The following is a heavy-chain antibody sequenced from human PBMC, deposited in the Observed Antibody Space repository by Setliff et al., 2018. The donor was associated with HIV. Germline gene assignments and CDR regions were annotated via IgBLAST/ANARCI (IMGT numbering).Heavy chain of an antibody. CDR3: ARRPYYFDS. Sequence: SETLSLTCTVSGYSISSGYYWGWIRQTPGKGLEWIGSIYLSGSTYYNPSLKSRVIISLDTSKNQFSLKLSSVTAADTAVYYCARRPYYFDSWGQGTLVTVSS. CDR2: IYLSGST. V-gene: IGHV4-38-2*02. D-gene: IGHD6-6*01. J-gene: IGHJ4*02. CDR1: GYSISSGYY.